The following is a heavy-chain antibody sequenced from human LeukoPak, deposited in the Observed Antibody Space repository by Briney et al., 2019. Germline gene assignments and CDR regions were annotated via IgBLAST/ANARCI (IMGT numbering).Heavy chain of an antibody. V-gene: IGHV4-4*07. J-gene: IGHJ6*03. Sequence: SETLSLTCTVSGGSISSYYWSWIRQPAGKGLEWIGRIYTSGSTNYNPSLKSRVTMSVDTSKNQFSLKLSSVTAADTAVYYCARDHGYYGSGNFYYYYYMDVWGKGTTVTISS. CDR2: IYTSGST. D-gene: IGHD3-10*01. CDR3: ARDHGYYGSGNFYYYYYMDV. CDR1: GGSISSYY.